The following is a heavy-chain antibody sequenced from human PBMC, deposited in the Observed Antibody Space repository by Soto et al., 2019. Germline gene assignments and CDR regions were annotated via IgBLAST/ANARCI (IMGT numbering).Heavy chain of an antibody. D-gene: IGHD6-13*01. V-gene: IGHV3-33*01. CDR2: IWYDGSNK. CDR1: GFTFGSYG. CDR3: ARDRFIAAPDAFDI. Sequence: GGSLRLSCAASGFTFGSYGMHWVRQAPGKGLEWVAVIWYDGSNKYYADSVKGRFTISRDNSKNTLYLQMNSLRAEDTAVYYCARDRFIAAPDAFDIWGQGTMVTVSS. J-gene: IGHJ3*02.